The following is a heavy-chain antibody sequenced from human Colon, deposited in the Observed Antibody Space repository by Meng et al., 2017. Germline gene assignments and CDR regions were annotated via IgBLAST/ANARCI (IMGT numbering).Heavy chain of an antibody. CDR2: VYYTGGP. D-gene: IGHD3-10*01. Sequence: VQLQESGPGLVKPSETLSLTCTVPGASITSYYWSWIRQSPGKGLEWLGHVYYTGGPTYNPSLKSRLTLSVDMSKNQFSLKLKSVTAADTAVYYCAAYGSGTNYANNWFDPWGQGTLVTVSS. CDR1: GASITSYY. V-gene: IGHV4-59*01. CDR3: AAYGSGTNYANNWFDP. J-gene: IGHJ5*02.